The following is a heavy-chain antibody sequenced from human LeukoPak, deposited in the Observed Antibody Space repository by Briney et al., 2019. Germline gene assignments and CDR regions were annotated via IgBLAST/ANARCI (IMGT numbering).Heavy chain of an antibody. CDR1: GFTVSSNY. CDR3: ARDSSGWYNAFDI. J-gene: IGHJ3*02. V-gene: IGHV3-66*01. CDR2: IYSGGST. D-gene: IGHD6-19*01. Sequence: GGSLRRSCAASGFTVSSNYMSWVRQAPGKGLEWVSVIYSGGSTYYADSVKGRFTISRDNSKSTLYLQMNSLRAEDTAVYYCARDSSGWYNAFDIWGQGTMVTVSS.